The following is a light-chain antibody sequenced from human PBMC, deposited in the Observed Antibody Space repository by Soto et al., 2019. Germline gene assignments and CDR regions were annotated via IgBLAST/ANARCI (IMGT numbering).Light chain of an antibody. Sequence: DIVMTQSPATLSASPGGRATLSCKASQGISNNLAWYQQKPGQAPKLLIYGASTRETGVPSRFSGSGSGTHFTFTISSLQSEDIAAYFCQQYDSLPYTFGQGTKLEIK. CDR1: QGISNN. V-gene: IGKV3-15*01. J-gene: IGKJ2*01. CDR3: QQYDSLPYT. CDR2: GAS.